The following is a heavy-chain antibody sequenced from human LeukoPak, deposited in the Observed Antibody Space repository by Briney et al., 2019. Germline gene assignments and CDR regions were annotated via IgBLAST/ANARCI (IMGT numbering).Heavy chain of an antibody. D-gene: IGHD6-13*01. Sequence: SETLSLTCTVSGGSISSYYWSWIRQPPGKGLEWIGYIYYSGSTNYNPSLKSRVTISVDTSKNQFSLKLSSVTAADTAVYYCAGSCSNYYYYDMDVWGQGTTVTVSS. V-gene: IGHV4-59*08. CDR1: GGSISSYY. CDR2: IYYSGST. J-gene: IGHJ6*02. CDR3: AGSCSNYYYYDMDV.